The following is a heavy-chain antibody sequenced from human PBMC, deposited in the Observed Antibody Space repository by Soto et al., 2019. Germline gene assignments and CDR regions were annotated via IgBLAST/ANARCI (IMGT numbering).Heavy chain of an antibody. CDR2: INPNSGGT. Sequence: QVQLLQSGAEVKKPGASVEVSCKASGYAFIAYHMHWVRQAPGQGLEWMGWINPNSGGTNFAQKFQDWITMTRDTSINTVYMELRRLKSDDTAVYYCARGQGSGWYEDLDYWGQGTLVTVSS. CDR3: ARGQGSGWYEDLDY. J-gene: IGHJ4*02. D-gene: IGHD6-19*01. V-gene: IGHV1-2*04. CDR1: GYAFIAYH.